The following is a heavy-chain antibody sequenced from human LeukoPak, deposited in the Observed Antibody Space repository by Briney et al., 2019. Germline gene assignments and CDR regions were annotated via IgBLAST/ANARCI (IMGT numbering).Heavy chain of an antibody. V-gene: IGHV3-66*01. D-gene: IGHD3-10*01. J-gene: IGHJ4*02. CDR3: AGDGVLLWFGTLHY. CDR1: GFTVSSNY. Sequence: GGSLRLSCAASGFTVSSNYMSWVRQAPGKGLEWVSVIYSGGSTYYADSVKGRFTISRDNSKNTLYLQMNSLRAEDTAVYYCAGDGVLLWFGTLHYWGQGTLVTVSS. CDR2: IYSGGST.